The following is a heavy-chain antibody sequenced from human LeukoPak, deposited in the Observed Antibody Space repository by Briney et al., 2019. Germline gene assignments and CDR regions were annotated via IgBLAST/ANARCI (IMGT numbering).Heavy chain of an antibody. Sequence: GGSLRLSCAASGFTFSSYGMHWVRQAPGKGLEWVAVIWYDGSNKYYADSVKGRFTISRDNSKNTLYLQMNSLRAEDTAVYYCAKGGLRYFDWLLSGGGFDYWGQGTLVTVSS. J-gene: IGHJ4*02. CDR2: IWYDGSNK. CDR1: GFTFSSYG. D-gene: IGHD3-9*01. CDR3: AKGGLRYFDWLLSGGGFDY. V-gene: IGHV3-33*06.